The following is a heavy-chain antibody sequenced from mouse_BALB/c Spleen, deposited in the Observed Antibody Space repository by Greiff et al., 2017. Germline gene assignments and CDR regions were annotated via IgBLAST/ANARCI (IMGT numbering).Heavy chain of an antibody. CDR3: AREWGYGSSNFPFAY. J-gene: IGHJ3*01. V-gene: IGHV3-2*02. D-gene: IGHD1-1*01. Sequence: EVKLEESGPGLVKPSQSLSLTCTVTGYSITSDYAWNWIRQFPGNKLEWMGYISYSGSTSYNPSLKSRISITRDTSKNQFFLQLNSVTTEDTATYYCAREWGYGSSNFPFAYWGQGTLVTVSA. CDR2: ISYSGST. CDR1: GYSITSDYA.